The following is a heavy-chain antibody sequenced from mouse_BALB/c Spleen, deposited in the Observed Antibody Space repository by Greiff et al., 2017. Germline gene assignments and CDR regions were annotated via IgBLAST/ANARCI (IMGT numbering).Heavy chain of an antibody. CDR3: ARDGYPFAY. D-gene: IGHD1-2*01. J-gene: IGHJ3*01. CDR1: GFTFTDYY. CDR2: IRNKANGYTT. V-gene: IGHV7-3*02. Sequence: EVKLMESGGGLVQPGGSLRLSCATSGFTFTDYYMSWVRQPPGKALEWLGFIRNKANGYTTEYSASVKGRFTISRDNSQSILYLQMNTLRAKDSATYYCARDGYPFAYWGQGTLVTVSA.